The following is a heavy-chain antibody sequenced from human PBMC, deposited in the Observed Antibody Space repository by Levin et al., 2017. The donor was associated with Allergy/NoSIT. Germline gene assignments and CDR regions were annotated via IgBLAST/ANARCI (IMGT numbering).Heavy chain of an antibody. Sequence: GGSLRLSCAASGFTFSSYGMHWVRQAPGKGLEWVAFISYYGSNKYYADSVKGRFTISRDNSKNTLYLQMHSLRAEDTALYYCARAGGAVGATLGGYFDLWGRGTLVTVSS. CDR1: GFTFSSYG. CDR3: ARAGGAVGATLGGYFDL. D-gene: IGHD1-26*01. V-gene: IGHV3-30*03. J-gene: IGHJ2*01. CDR2: ISYYGSNK.